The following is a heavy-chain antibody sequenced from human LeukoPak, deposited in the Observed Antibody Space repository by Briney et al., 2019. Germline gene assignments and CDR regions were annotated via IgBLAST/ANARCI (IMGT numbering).Heavy chain of an antibody. Sequence: PGGSLRLSCAASGFSFSSYGMHWVRQAPGKGLEWVTFIRYDGSDEYYADSVKGRFTISRDNSQNTLYLQMNSLRAEDTAVYYCAKGGGSTVTTAHWGQGNLVNVSS. D-gene: IGHD4-17*01. J-gene: IGHJ4*01. CDR3: AKGGGSTVTTAH. CDR1: GFSFSSYG. V-gene: IGHV3-30*02. CDR2: IRYDGSDE.